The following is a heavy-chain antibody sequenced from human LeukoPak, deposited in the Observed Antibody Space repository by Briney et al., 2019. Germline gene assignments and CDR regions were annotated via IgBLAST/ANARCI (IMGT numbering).Heavy chain of an antibody. Sequence: GGSLRLSCAASGFTFSSYAMHWVRQAPGKGLEYVSAISSNGGSTYYANSVKGRFTISRDNSKNTLYLQMGSLRAEDMAVYYCASLDHYYMDVWGKGTTVTVSS. CDR2: ISSNGGST. CDR3: ASLDHYYMDV. V-gene: IGHV3-64*01. CDR1: GFTFSSYA. J-gene: IGHJ6*03.